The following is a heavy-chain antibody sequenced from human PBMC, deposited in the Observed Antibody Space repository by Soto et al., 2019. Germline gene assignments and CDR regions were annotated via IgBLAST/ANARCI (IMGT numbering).Heavy chain of an antibody. CDR1: GFTFSSYV. CDR2: ISGSGGST. Sequence: LRLSCAASGFTFSSYVMSWVRQAPGKGLEWVSSISGSGGSTYYADSVKGRFTISRDNSKNTLYLQMNSLRAEDTAVYYCAKASAPGGTYFPLWFWGQGTLVTVSS. D-gene: IGHD1-26*01. CDR3: AKASAPGGTYFPLWF. J-gene: IGHJ4*02. V-gene: IGHV3-23*01.